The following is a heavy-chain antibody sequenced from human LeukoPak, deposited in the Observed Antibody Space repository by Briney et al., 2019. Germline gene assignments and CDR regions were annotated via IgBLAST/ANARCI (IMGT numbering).Heavy chain of an antibody. V-gene: IGHV3-48*01. CDR1: GFTFSSYS. D-gene: IGHD6-13*01. CDR3: ARERSSWSEYFQH. CDR2: ISSSSSTI. J-gene: IGHJ1*01. Sequence: GGSLRLSCAASGFTFSSYSMNWVRQAPGKGLEWVSYISSSSSTIYYADSVKGRFTISRDNAKNSLYLQMNSLRAEDTAVYYCARERSSWSEYFQHWGQGTLVTVSS.